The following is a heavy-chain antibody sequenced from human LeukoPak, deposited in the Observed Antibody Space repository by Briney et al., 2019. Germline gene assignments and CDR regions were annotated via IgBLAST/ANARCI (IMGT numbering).Heavy chain of an antibody. CDR1: GYSISSGYY. D-gene: IGHD3-22*01. Sequence: SETLSLTCTVSGYSISSGYYWGWIRQPPGKGLEWIGSIYHSGSTYYNPSLKSRVTISVDTSKNQFSLKLSSVTAADTAVYYCAREEITMIGGDAFDIWGQGTMVTVSS. CDR2: IYHSGST. CDR3: AREEITMIGGDAFDI. V-gene: IGHV4-38-2*02. J-gene: IGHJ3*02.